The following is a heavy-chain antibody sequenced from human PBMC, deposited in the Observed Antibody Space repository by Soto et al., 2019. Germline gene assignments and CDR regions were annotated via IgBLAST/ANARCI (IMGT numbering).Heavy chain of an antibody. Sequence: HPGGSLRLSCAASGFTFRSNAMSWVRQAPGKGLEWVSVINGSGGSAYYADSVKGRFTISRDNSKNTLYLQMNSLRDEDTAIYYCAKDSPKPRFGEPYYFDHWGQGTLVTVSS. CDR3: AKDSPKPRFGEPYYFDH. CDR1: GFTFRSNA. CDR2: INGSGGSA. D-gene: IGHD3-10*02. V-gene: IGHV3-23*01. J-gene: IGHJ4*02.